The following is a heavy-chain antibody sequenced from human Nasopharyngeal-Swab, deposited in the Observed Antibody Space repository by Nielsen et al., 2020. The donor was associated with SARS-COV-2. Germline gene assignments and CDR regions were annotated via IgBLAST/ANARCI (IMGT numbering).Heavy chain of an antibody. V-gene: IGHV3-23*01. D-gene: IGHD6-19*01. CDR2: ISGSGGST. CDR1: GFTFSSYA. CDR3: AKGWQWLVRDAFDI. J-gene: IGHJ3*02. Sequence: GESLKISCAASGFTFSSYAMSWVRQAPGKGLEWVSAISGSGGSTYYADSVKGRFTISRDNSKNTLYLQMNSLGAADTAVYYCAKGWQWLVRDAFDIWGQGTMVTVSS.